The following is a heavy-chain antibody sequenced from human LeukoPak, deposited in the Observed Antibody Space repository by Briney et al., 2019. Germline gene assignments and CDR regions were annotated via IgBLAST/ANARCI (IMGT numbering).Heavy chain of an antibody. CDR3: ASSISGSYQLSDAFDI. CDR2: IYTSGST. V-gene: IGHV4-4*07. Sequence: PSETLSLTCTVSGGSISSYYWSWIRQPAGKGLEWIGRIYTSGSTKYNPSRKSRGIRAVDTSKNQFSLKLSSLTAAGTAVYYCASSISGSYQLSDAFDIWGQRTMVTVSS. J-gene: IGHJ3*02. CDR1: GGSISSYY. D-gene: IGHD3-10*01.